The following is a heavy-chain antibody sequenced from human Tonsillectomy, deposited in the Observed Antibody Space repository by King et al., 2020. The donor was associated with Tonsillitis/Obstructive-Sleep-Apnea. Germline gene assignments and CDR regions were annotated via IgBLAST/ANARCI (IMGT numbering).Heavy chain of an antibody. CDR3: CVLPWGYNFCSGYDY. D-gene: IGHD3-3*01. CDR1: EFTFSSYV. J-gene: IGHJ4*02. CDR2: ISGSGGNT. V-gene: IGHV3-23*04. Sequence: VQLVESGGGLVQPGGSLRLSCAVSEFTFSSYVISWVRQAPGKGLEWGSAISGSGGNTYYADSVKGRFTISRDNSKNTLYLHMNSLRAEDTAVFYCCVLPWGYNFCSGYDYWGQGTLVTVSS.